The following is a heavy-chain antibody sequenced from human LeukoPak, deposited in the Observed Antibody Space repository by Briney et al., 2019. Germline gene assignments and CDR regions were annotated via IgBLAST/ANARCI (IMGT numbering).Heavy chain of an antibody. D-gene: IGHD2-2*01. V-gene: IGHV3-21*01. CDR1: GFTFSSYS. CDR2: ISSSSSYI. J-gene: IGHJ4*02. Sequence: GGSLRLSCATSGFTFSSYSMNWVRQAPGKGLEWVSSISSSSSYIYYADSVKGRFTISRDNAKNSLYLQMNSLRAEDTAVYYCARAGDHCSSTSCRPAKVLDYWGQGTLVTVSS. CDR3: ARAGDHCSSTSCRPAKVLDY.